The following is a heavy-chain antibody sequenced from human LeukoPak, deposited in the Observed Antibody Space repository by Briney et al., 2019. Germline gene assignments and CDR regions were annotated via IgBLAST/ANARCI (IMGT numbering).Heavy chain of an antibody. Sequence: PSETLSLTCTVSGGSVNSGAYYWSWIRQPPGKGLEWIGNIYSSGSANYNPSLKSRVTISVDTSKNQFSLKLSSVTAADTAVYYCARAKLRGTAFDYWGQGTLVTVSS. CDR1: GGSVNSGAYY. V-gene: IGHV4-61*08. D-gene: IGHD4-17*01. CDR3: ARAKLRGTAFDY. J-gene: IGHJ4*02. CDR2: IYSSGSA.